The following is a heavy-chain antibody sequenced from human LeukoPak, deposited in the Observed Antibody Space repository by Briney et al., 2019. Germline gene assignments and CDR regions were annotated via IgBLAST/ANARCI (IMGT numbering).Heavy chain of an antibody. CDR1: TYTRTSYS. CDR2: IYSSGST. CDR3: ARGYCCMDV. V-gene: IGHV4-4*09. Sequence: PSETLSLTCIVSTYTRTSYSWRWVRQSPGKGLEWIGYIYSSGSTKNPSLKSRVTILLDMSKNQFSLKLSSVSAAATAVYFCARGYCCMDVWGKGTRVTVSS. J-gene: IGHJ6*03.